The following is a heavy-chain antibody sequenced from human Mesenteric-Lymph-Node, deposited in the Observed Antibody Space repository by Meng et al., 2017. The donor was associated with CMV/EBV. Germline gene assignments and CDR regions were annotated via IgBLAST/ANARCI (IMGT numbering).Heavy chain of an antibody. V-gene: IGHV4-39*07. CDR2: LYSGGRS. Sequence: SETLSLTCTVSGGFSSGVSSYWGWIRQPPGRGLEWIGTLYSGGRSFYNPSLKSRVTMSLDTFRDHFSLNVSSVTAADTAVYYCAKLLLGRYCGTDCYTSYFDSWGQGALVTVSS. CDR3: AKLLLGRYCGTDCYTSYFDS. J-gene: IGHJ4*02. D-gene: IGHD2-21*02. CDR1: GGFSSGVSSY.